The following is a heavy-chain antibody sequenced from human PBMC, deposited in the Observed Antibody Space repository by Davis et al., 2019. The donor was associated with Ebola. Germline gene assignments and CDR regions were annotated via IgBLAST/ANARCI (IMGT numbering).Heavy chain of an antibody. CDR3: VKEAAYRFPHFDS. Sequence: PGGSLRLSCTASGFSFSDFTMHWVRQAPGKGLEWVSLIRARGDFTNYADSVKGRFTISRDNRRNSLYLEMHSLRTDDTAFYHCVKEAAYRFPHFDSWGQGTLVTVSS. CDR1: GFSFSDFT. J-gene: IGHJ4*02. D-gene: IGHD5-18*01. V-gene: IGHV3-43*01. CDR2: IRARGDFT.